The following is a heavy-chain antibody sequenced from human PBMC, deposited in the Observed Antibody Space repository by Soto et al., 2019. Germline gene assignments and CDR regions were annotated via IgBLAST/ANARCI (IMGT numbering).Heavy chain of an antibody. CDR3: VRDLDGSGSYYTDY. D-gene: IGHD3-10*01. CDR2: IRVHNGNT. V-gene: IGHV1-18*01. CDR1: GYNFIYYG. Sequence: ASVKVSCKASGYNFIYYGITWVRQAPGQGLEWMGWIRVHNGNTNYTQKFQGRVTMTTDTSTSTAYMELRSPRSDDTAVYYCVRDLDGSGSYYTDYWG. J-gene: IGHJ4*01.